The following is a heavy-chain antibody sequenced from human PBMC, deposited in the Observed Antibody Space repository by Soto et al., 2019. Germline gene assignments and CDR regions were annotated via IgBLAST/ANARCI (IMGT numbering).Heavy chain of an antibody. Sequence: GASVKVSCKASGYTFTSYYMHWVRQAPGQGLEWMGIINPSGGSTSYAQKFQGRVTMTRDTSTSTVYMELSSLRSEDTAVYYCAGQDTRIEYSYGQIDYWGQGTLVTVSS. V-gene: IGHV1-46*01. CDR3: AGQDTRIEYSYGQIDY. D-gene: IGHD5-18*01. CDR1: GYTFTSYY. J-gene: IGHJ4*02. CDR2: INPSGGST.